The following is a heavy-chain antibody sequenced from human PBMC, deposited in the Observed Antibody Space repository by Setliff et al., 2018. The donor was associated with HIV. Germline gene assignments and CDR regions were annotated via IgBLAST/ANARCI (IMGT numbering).Heavy chain of an antibody. Sequence: GSLRLSCTASGFTFGDYAMSWIRQPPGKGLEWIGYIYYSGSTNYNPSLKSRVTISVDTSKNQFSLKLSSVTAADTAVYYCARDSSSSIIRPKSWFDPWGQGTLVTVSS. V-gene: IGHV4-59*01. CDR3: ARDSSSSIIRPKSWFDP. D-gene: IGHD6-13*01. CDR1: GFTFGDYA. J-gene: IGHJ5*02. CDR2: IYYSGST.